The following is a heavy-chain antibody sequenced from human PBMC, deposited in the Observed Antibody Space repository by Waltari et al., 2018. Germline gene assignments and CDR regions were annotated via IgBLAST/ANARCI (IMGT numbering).Heavy chain of an antibody. CDR1: GFTFSSYS. Sequence: EVKLVESGGGLVQPGGSLRLSCAASGFTFSSYSMNWVRQAPGKGLEWVSYISSSSNTIYYADSVKGRFTISRDNAKNSLYLQMNSLRAEDTAVYYCARIYGDYRYFDYWGQGTLVTVSS. D-gene: IGHD4-17*01. V-gene: IGHV3-48*04. J-gene: IGHJ4*02. CDR3: ARIYGDYRYFDY. CDR2: ISSSSNTI.